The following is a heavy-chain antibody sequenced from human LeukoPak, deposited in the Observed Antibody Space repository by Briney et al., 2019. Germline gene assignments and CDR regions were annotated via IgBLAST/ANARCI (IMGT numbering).Heavy chain of an antibody. Sequence: ASVKVSCKTSGYTFTSCYMHWVRQAPGQGLEWMGMINPSAGSTRYAQKFQGRVTMTTDTSTSTVYMELSSLRSEDTAVYYCARGGCGDWAAPFDDWVQGTLVPVCS. CDR2: INPSAGST. D-gene: IGHD2-21*02. CDR1: GYTFTSCY. CDR3: ARGGCGDWAAPFDD. J-gene: IGHJ4*02. V-gene: IGHV1-46*01.